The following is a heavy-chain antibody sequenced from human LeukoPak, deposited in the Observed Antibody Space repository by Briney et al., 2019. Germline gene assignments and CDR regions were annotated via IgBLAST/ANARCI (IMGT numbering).Heavy chain of an antibody. CDR3: ARAYSSSWYGRGYYFDY. Sequence: SETLSLTCTVSGGSISSGGYYRSWIRQHPGKGLEWIGYIYYSGSTYYNPSLKSRVTISVDTSKNQFSLKLSSVTAADTAVYYCARAYSSSWYGRGYYFDYWGQGTLVTVSS. D-gene: IGHD6-13*01. CDR2: IYYSGST. V-gene: IGHV4-31*03. J-gene: IGHJ4*02. CDR1: GGSISSGGYY.